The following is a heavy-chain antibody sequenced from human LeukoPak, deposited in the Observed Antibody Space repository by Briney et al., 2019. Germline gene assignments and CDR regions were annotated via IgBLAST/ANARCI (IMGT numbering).Heavy chain of an antibody. CDR3: ARDSSGYPAD. J-gene: IGHJ4*02. Sequence: GASVKVSCKASGYTFTSYGISLARQAPAQGLEWMGWISAYNGNTNYAQKLQGRVTMTTDTSTSTAYMELRSLRSDDTAVYYCARDSSGYPADWGQGTLVTVSS. CDR1: GYTFTSYG. CDR2: ISAYNGNT. V-gene: IGHV1-18*01. D-gene: IGHD3-22*01.